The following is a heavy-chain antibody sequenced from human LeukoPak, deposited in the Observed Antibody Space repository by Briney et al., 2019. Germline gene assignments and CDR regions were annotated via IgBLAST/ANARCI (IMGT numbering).Heavy chain of an antibody. J-gene: IGHJ4*02. CDR2: IYYSGSI. CDR3: ARGGGMATLLSHGTTNYYFDY. Sequence: SETLSLTCTVSGGFISSSSYYWGWIRQPPGKGLEWIGSIYYSGSIYYNPSLKSRVTISVDTSKNQFSLKLSSVTAADTAVYYCARGGGMATLLSHGTTNYYFDYWGQGTLVTVSS. V-gene: IGHV4-39*07. D-gene: IGHD5-24*01. CDR1: GGFISSSSYY.